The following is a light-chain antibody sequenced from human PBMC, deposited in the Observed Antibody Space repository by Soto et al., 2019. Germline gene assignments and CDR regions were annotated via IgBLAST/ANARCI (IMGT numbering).Light chain of an antibody. CDR3: QSYDSSNPVV. CDR1: SGIIANNN. V-gene: IGLV6-57*04. J-gene: IGLJ2*01. Sequence: NFMLTQPHSVSESPGKTVTISCTRSSGIIANNNVQWYQQRPGSAPTTLIYEDDQRPSEVPDRFSGSIDRSSNSASLTISGLKTEDEADYYCQSYDSSNPVVFGGGTKVTVL. CDR2: EDD.